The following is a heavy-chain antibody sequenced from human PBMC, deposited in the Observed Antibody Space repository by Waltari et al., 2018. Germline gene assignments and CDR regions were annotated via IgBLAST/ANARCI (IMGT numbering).Heavy chain of an antibody. CDR3: ARGRMAVKRSAFDI. CDR1: GKTVTSNE. Sequence: VQLVQSGEEVKKQEASVKVYCEDAGKTVTSNEIKWERRATGQGLEWMGCMNPNSGNTGYAQKFQGRVTITRNTSISTAYMELSSLRSEDTAVYYCARGRMAVKRSAFDIWGQGTMVTFSS. J-gene: IGHJ3*02. D-gene: IGHD6-19*01. V-gene: IGHV1-8*03. CDR2: MNPNSGNT.